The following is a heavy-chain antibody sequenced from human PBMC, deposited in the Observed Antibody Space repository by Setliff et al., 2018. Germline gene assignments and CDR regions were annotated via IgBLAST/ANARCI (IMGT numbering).Heavy chain of an antibody. CDR2: IYYRGST. CDR3: ATLTGDRGVDY. V-gene: IGHV4-39*01. CDR1: GGSISSSSYY. Sequence: SETLSLTCTVSGGSISSSSYYWGWIRQPPGKGLEWIANIYYRGSTSYNSSLKSRVSISVDTSKNQFSLNLNSVTAADTAVYYCATLTGDRGVDYWGQGRLVTVSS. D-gene: IGHD7-27*01. J-gene: IGHJ4*02.